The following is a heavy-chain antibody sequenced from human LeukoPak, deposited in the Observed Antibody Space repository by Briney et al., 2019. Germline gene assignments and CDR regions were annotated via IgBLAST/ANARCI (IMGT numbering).Heavy chain of an antibody. D-gene: IGHD5-18*01. J-gene: IGHJ4*02. CDR2: ISSSGSTI. Sequence: GGSLRPSCAASGFTFSDYYMSWIRQAPGKGLEGVSYISSSGSTIYYADSVKVRFTISRDNAKNSLYLQMNTLRAEATAVYSCARCSRIQLWFDYWGQGTLVTVSS. V-gene: IGHV3-11*01. CDR3: ARCSRIQLWFDY. CDR1: GFTFSDYY.